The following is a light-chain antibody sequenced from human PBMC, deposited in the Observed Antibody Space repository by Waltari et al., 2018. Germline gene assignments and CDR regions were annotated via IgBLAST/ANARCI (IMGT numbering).Light chain of an antibody. CDR1: QSISHW. CDR2: KTS. V-gene: IGKV1-5*03. J-gene: IGKJ4*01. CDR3: EHFNNYPLT. Sequence: DIQMTQSPSTLSASVGDTVTLTCRASQSISHWLAWYQQKPGKAPKLLIYKTSILERGVPSRFSGVGSETEFALTISSLQPDDFATYYCEHFNNYPLTFGGGTKVEIK.